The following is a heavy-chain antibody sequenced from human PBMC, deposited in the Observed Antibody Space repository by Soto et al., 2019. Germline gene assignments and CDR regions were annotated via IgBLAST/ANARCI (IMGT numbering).Heavy chain of an antibody. CDR3: VRQGYYHDSSGYYLLGFDS. Sequence: EVQLVQSGAEVKKPGESLKISCKGSGYSFGHFWIGWVRQMPGKGLEWMGIIYPGDSETKYSPSFQGQVTISADKSIRTAYLQWNSLNSSDTAMYYCVRQGYYHDSSGYYLLGFDSWGQGTLVTVSS. CDR1: GYSFGHFW. V-gene: IGHV5-51*01. D-gene: IGHD3-22*01. J-gene: IGHJ4*02. CDR2: IYPGDSET.